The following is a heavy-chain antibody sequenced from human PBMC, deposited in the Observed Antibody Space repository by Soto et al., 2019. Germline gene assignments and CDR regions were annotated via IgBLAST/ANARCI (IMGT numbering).Heavy chain of an antibody. Sequence: PSETLSLTCAVYGGSLSGYYWSWIRQPPGKGLEWIGEINHSGSTNYNPSLKSRVTISVDTSKNQFSLKLSSVTAADTAVYYCARGGFRSSTIFGVVITDNWFDPWGQGTLVTVSS. CDR2: INHSGST. CDR3: ARGGFRSSTIFGVVITDNWFDP. J-gene: IGHJ5*02. CDR1: GGSLSGYY. D-gene: IGHD3-3*01. V-gene: IGHV4-34*01.